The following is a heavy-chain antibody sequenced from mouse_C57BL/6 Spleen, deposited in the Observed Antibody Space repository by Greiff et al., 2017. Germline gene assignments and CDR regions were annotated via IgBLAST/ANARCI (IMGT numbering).Heavy chain of an antibody. CDR1: GYTFTSYW. D-gene: IGHD1-1*01. Sequence: VQLQQPGAELVKPGASVKMSCKASGYTFTSYWITWVKQRPGQGLEWIGDIYPGSGSTNYTAKFKSKATLTVDTSSSTAYMQLSSLTSEGAAVSYCAGLYYYGRRGYFDGWGTGTTVTVSS. J-gene: IGHJ1*03. CDR2: IYPGSGST. CDR3: AGLYYYGRRGYFDG. V-gene: IGHV1-55*01.